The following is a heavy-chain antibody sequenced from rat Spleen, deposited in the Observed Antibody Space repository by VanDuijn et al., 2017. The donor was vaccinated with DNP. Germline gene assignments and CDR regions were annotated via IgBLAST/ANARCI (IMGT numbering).Heavy chain of an antibody. CDR2: INGAGNT. CDR3: AIQLGVFDY. J-gene: IGHJ2*01. V-gene: IGHV3-3*01. Sequence: EVQLQESGPGLVKPSQSLSLTCSVTRYSITSNFRWSWIRKFPGNKLEWMGYINGAGNTNYNPSLKSRISITRDTSKKQFFLQVNSVTTEDSATYYCAIQLGVFDYWGQGVWVTVSS. CDR1: RYSITSNFR. D-gene: IGHD5-1*01.